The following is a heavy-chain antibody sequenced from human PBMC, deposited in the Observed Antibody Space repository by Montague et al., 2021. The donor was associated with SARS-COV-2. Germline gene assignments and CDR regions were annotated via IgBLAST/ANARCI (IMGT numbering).Heavy chain of an antibody. CDR3: TRDRDYGDYPNWFNP. D-gene: IGHD4-17*01. J-gene: IGHJ5*02. CDR1: GFTIVSYW. Sequence: SLRLSCAASGFTIVSYWMSWVRQAPGKGLEWVANIRQDGSDKYYVDSXRGRFTISRDNAKNSLYLQMSSLRAEDTGVYYCTRDRDYGDYPNWFNPWGQGTLVTVSS. CDR2: IRQDGSDK. V-gene: IGHV3-7*01.